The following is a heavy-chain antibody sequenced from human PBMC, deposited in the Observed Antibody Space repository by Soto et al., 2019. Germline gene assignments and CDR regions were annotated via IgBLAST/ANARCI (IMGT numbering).Heavy chain of an antibody. CDR1: GYSFTSYW. D-gene: IGHD2-21*02. J-gene: IGHJ4*02. CDR2: IYPGDSDT. Sequence: PGESLKISCKGSGYSFTSYWIGWVRQMPGKGLEWMGIIYPGDSDTRYSPSFQGQVTISADKSISTAYLQWSSLKASDTAMYYCARHIWPSGGDCYSDYWGQGTLVTVSS. CDR3: ARHIWPSGGDCYSDY. V-gene: IGHV5-51*01.